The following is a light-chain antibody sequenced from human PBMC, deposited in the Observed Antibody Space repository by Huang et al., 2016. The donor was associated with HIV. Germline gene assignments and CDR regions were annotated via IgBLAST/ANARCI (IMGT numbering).Light chain of an antibody. J-gene: IGKJ1*01. CDR3: HQYNGFSRT. Sequence: DIQMTQPPSTLSAAVGDRVTITCRASQNIDYWLAWYQQKVGEAPKSLVYKASTLESGVPTRFSGSGSGTEFTLTISSLQPDDFATYYCHQYNGFSRTFGKGTKVDIK. V-gene: IGKV1-5*03. CDR1: QNIDYW. CDR2: KAS.